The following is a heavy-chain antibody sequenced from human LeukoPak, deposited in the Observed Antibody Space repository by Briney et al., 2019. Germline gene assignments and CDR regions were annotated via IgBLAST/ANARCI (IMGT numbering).Heavy chain of an antibody. CDR3: ARAYDFWSGGGSYFDY. CDR1: GGSISSYY. V-gene: IGHV4-59*01. D-gene: IGHD3-3*01. CDR2: IYYSGST. Sequence: PSETLSLTCTVSGGSISSYYWSWIRQPPGKGLEWIGYIYYSGSTNYNPSLKSRVTISVDTSKNQFSLKLSSVTAADTAVYYCARAYDFWSGGGSYFDYWGQGTLVTVSS. J-gene: IGHJ4*02.